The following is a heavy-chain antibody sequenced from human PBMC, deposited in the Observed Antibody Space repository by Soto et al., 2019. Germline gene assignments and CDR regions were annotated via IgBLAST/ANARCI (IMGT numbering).Heavy chain of an antibody. J-gene: IGHJ6*02. CDR3: AKATIAGYYYGMDV. CDR1: GFTFSTYA. Sequence: EVQLLESGGDLVQPGGSLRLSCAASGFTFSTYAMSWVRQAPGKGLEWVSVITGGGGSTYYADSVKGWFTISRDNSKNTMYLQMNSLRAEDTALYYCAKATIAGYYYGMDVWGQGTTVIVSS. D-gene: IGHD6-13*01. CDR2: ITGGGGST. V-gene: IGHV3-23*01.